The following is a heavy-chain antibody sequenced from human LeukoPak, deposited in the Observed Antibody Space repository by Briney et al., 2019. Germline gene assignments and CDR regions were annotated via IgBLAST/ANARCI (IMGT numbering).Heavy chain of an antibody. CDR1: GGSFSGYY. V-gene: IGHV4-34*01. J-gene: IGHJ4*02. Sequence: PSETLSLTCAVYGGSFSGYYWSWIRQPPGKGLEWIGEINHSGSTNNNPSLKSRVTISVDTSKNQFSLKLSSVTAADTAVYYCASSPVDTAMGVDYWGQGTLVTVSS. D-gene: IGHD5-18*01. CDR2: INHSGST. CDR3: ASSPVDTAMGVDY.